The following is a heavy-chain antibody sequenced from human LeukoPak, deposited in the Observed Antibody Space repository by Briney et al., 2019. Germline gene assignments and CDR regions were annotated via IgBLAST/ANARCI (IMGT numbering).Heavy chain of an antibody. V-gene: IGHV3-20*04. CDR3: AREREKYYYSSGPNLFDY. CDR1: GFTFDDYG. CDR2: INWNGGST. D-gene: IGHD6-19*01. J-gene: IGHJ4*02. Sequence: GGSLRLSCAASGFTFDDYGMSWVRQAQGKGLGWVSGINWNGGSTVYADSVKGRFTISRDNAKNSLYLQMNSLRAEDTALYYCAREREKYYYSSGPNLFDYWGQGTLVTVSS.